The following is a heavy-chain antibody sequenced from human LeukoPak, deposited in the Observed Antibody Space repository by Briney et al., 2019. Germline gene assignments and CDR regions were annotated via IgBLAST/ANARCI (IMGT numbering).Heavy chain of an antibody. J-gene: IGHJ6*02. CDR3: ALVGPGYYGDPTYCYYGMDV. V-gene: IGHV1-69*13. CDR2: IIPIFGTA. Sequence: SVKVSCKASGGTFSSYAISWVRQAPGQGLEWMGGIIPIFGTANYAQKFQGRVTITADESTSTAYMELSSLRSEDTAVYYCALVGPGYYGDPTYCYYGMDVWGQGTTVTVSS. D-gene: IGHD4-17*01. CDR1: GGTFSSYA.